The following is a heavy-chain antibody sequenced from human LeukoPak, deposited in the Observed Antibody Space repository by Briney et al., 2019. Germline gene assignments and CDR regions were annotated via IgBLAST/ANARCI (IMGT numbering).Heavy chain of an antibody. D-gene: IGHD6-19*01. CDR3: ARAVAGRGELDY. CDR2: ISSSSSYI. V-gene: IGHV3-21*01. J-gene: IGHJ4*02. CDR1: GFTFSSYS. Sequence: GGSLRLSCAASGFTFSSYSMNWVRQAPGKGLEWVSSISSSSSYIYYADPVKGRFTISRDNAKNSLYLQMNSLRAEDTAVYYCARAVAGRGELDYWGQGTLVTVSS.